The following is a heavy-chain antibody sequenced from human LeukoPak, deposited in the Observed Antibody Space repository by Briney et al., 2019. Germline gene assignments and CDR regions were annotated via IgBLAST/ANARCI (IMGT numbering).Heavy chain of an antibody. D-gene: IGHD3-22*01. Sequence: GASVKVSCKASGYTFTSYGISWVRQAPGQGLEWMGWISGYNGYTHYARNLQGRVTMTTDTSTSTAYMELRSLRSDDTAVYYCARDEARYSSGYYPNWFDPWGQGTLVTVSS. V-gene: IGHV1-18*01. J-gene: IGHJ5*02. CDR2: ISGYNGYT. CDR1: GYTFTSYG. CDR3: ARDEARYSSGYYPNWFDP.